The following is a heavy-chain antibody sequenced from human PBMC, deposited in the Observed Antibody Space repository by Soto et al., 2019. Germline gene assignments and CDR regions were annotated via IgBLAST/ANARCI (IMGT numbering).Heavy chain of an antibody. CDR3: ARADGYSPYPFDF. V-gene: IGHV4-30-4*01. D-gene: IGHD5-18*01. CDR2: IYYSGSN. J-gene: IGHJ4*02. Sequence: QVQLQESGPGLVKPSQTLSLTCSVSGGSISSGDYYWSWIRQSPGKGLEWIGYIYYSGSNYYNPSLESRVTISVDASKNQFSLKLTSVTAADTAVYYCARADGYSPYPFDFWGQGTLVTVSS. CDR1: GGSISSGDYY.